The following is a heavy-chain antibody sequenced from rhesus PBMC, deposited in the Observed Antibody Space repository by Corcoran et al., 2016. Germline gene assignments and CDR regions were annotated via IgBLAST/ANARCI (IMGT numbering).Heavy chain of an antibody. V-gene: IGHV4-173*01. D-gene: IGHD5-12*01. CDR3: TRAVTARFDY. Sequence: QLQLQESGPGLVKPSETLSLTCAVSGGSISHNYWSWIRQPPGKGLEWIGSLSGRGGRTDYNPAHKSRGNITTDTSKKQFSLKLSSVTAADTAGYYCTRAVTARFDYWGQGVLVTVSS. J-gene: IGHJ4*01. CDR2: LSGRGGRT. CDR1: GGSISHNY.